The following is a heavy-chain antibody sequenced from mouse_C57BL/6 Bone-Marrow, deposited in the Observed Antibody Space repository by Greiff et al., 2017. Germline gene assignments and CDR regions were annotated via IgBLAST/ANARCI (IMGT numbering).Heavy chain of an antibody. CDR3: ARLRFY. Sequence: EVKLMESRPELVKPGASVKISCKASGYSFTGYYMNWVKQSPEKSLEWIGEINPSTGGTTYNQKFKAKATLTVDKSSSTAYMQLKSLTSEDSAVYYCARLRFYWGQGTLVTVSA. D-gene: IGHD1-1*01. V-gene: IGHV1-42*01. CDR1: GYSFTGYY. J-gene: IGHJ3*01. CDR2: INPSTGGT.